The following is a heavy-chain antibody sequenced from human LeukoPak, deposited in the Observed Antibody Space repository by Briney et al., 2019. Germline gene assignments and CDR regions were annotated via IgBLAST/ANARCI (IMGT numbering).Heavy chain of an antibody. CDR1: GFTFSSYE. J-gene: IGHJ4*02. CDR3: ARDETSGYYFPGY. D-gene: IGHD3-22*01. Sequence: PGGSLRLSCAASGFTFSSYEMNWVHQAPGKGLEWVSGINWNGGSTGYADSVRGRFTISRDNAKNSLYLQMNSLRAEDTALYYCARDETSGYYFPGYWGQGTLVTVSS. CDR2: INWNGGST. V-gene: IGHV3-20*04.